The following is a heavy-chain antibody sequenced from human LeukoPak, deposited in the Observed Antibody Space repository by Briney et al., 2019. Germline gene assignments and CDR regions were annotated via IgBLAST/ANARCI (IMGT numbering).Heavy chain of an antibody. D-gene: IGHD6-13*01. CDR1: GGSISSYY. CDR3: ASHPGYTSSWYYFDH. V-gene: IGHV4-59*01. CDR2: VYLLGSS. Sequence: SETLSLTCTVSGGSISSYYWSWIRQPPGKGLEWIGYVYLLGSSNYNPSLKSRVTMSVDTAKNQVSLRLRSVTPADTAVYFCASHPGYTSSWYYFDHWGQGTLVTVSS. J-gene: IGHJ4*02.